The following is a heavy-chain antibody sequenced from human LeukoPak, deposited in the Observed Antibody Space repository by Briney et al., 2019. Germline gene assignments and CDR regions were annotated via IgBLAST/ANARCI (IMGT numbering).Heavy chain of an antibody. V-gene: IGHV3-33*01. CDR3: ARVINIVVVTAGYYGMDV. CDR1: GFTFNSYG. CDR2: IWYDGSNK. D-gene: IGHD2-21*02. Sequence: GRSLRLSCAASGFTFNSYGMHWVRQAPGKGLEWVAVIWYDGSNKYSADSVKGRFTISRDNSKNTLYLQMNSLRAEDTSVYYCARVINIVVVTAGYYGMDVWGQGTTVTVSS. J-gene: IGHJ6*02.